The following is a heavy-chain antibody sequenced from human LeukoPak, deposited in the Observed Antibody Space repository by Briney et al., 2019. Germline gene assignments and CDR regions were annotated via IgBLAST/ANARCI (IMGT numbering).Heavy chain of an antibody. Sequence: SETLSLTCTVSGGSISNYDWRWLRQPPGKGLEWIGYIYYSGSTKYNPSLKSRVTISVDTSKNQFSLRLNSVTAAATPAFYCAPGRLEAMWELLPYDAFYIWGQGTLVTVSP. CDR1: GGSISNYD. CDR2: IYYSGST. J-gene: IGHJ3*02. V-gene: IGHV4-59*01. CDR3: APGRLEAMWELLPYDAFYI. D-gene: IGHD1-26*01.